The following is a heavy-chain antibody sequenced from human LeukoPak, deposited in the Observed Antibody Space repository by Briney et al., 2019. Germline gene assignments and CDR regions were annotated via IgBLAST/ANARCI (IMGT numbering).Heavy chain of an antibody. CDR1: GFTLSSFW. V-gene: IGHV3-7*01. CDR3: ARGVSGEP. CDR2: INQDGSGK. Sequence: TGGSLRLSCAASGFTLSSFWMSWVRQAPGKGLEWVANINQDGSGKYFVDSVKGRFTISRDNAKNSLYLQMNSLRAEDTAVYYCARGVSGEPWGQGTLVTVSS. D-gene: IGHD1-14*01. J-gene: IGHJ5*02.